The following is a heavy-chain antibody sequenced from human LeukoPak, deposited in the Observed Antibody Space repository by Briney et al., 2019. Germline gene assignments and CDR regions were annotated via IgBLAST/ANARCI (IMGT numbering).Heavy chain of an antibody. J-gene: IGHJ4*02. CDR2: ISTDGSST. D-gene: IGHD1-7*01. CDR3: TRDKNYSFDY. CDR1: GFTFSSYR. Sequence: GSLRLSCAASGFTFSSYRMDWVRQAPGKGLVWVSRISTDGSSTTYADSVKGRFTISRDNAKNTLFLQMNSLRAEDTAVYYCTRDKNYSFDYWGQGILVTVSS. V-gene: IGHV3-74*01.